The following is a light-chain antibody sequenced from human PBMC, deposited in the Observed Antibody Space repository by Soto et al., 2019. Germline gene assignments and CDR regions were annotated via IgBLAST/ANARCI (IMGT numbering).Light chain of an antibody. CDR3: RSYTSSSTHVV. V-gene: IGLV2-14*01. Sequence: QSALTQPASVSGSPGQSITISCTGTSSDVGGYNYVSWYQQHPGKAPKLMIYEXXXXXXXXXXXXXXSKSGNTASLTISGXXXEXXXXXXCRSYTSSSTHVVFGGGTKVTVL. J-gene: IGLJ2*01. CDR1: SSDVGGYNY. CDR2: EXX.